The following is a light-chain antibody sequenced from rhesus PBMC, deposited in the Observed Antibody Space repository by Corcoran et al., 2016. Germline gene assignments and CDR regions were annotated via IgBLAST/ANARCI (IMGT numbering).Light chain of an antibody. V-gene: IGKV1-22*01. CDR1: QSISTW. J-gene: IGKJ1*01. CDR3: QQYSSSPWT. Sequence: DIQMTQSPSSLSASVGDTVTITCRASQSISTWLAWYQQNPGKAPKLLIYKASSLQRGVPSRFRGSGSGTVFTLTISSLQSEDFATYYCQQYSSSPWTFGQGTKVEIK. CDR2: KAS.